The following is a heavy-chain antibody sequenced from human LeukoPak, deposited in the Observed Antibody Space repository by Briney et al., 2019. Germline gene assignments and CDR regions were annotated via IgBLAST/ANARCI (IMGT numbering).Heavy chain of an antibody. V-gene: IGHV3-7*01. J-gene: IGHJ5*02. CDR1: GFTFSSYW. Sequence: GGSLRLSCAASGFTFSSYWMSWVRQAPGKGLEWVANIKQDGSDKYYVDSVKGRFTISRDNAKNSLYLQMNSLRAEDTAVYYCARDPYGSDYGWFDPWGQGTLVTVSS. CDR2: IKQDGSDK. CDR3: ARDPYGSDYGWFDP. D-gene: IGHD3-10*01.